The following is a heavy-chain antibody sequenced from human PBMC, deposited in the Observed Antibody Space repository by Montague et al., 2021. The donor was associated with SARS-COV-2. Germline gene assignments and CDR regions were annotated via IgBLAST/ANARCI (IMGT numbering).Heavy chain of an antibody. CDR3: ARGRFYSSQRKCHFDH. Sequence: TLSLTCTVSGWSISSGGHYWNWIRQLPGRGLEWIGSIYYSGSTYYNPSLKGRFSISVDTSRNQFSLKVKSLTAADTAKYFCARGRFYSSQRKCHFDHWGLGTLATVSS. D-gene: IGHD2-21*01. V-gene: IGHV4-31*03. CDR1: GWSISSGGHY. J-gene: IGHJ4*02. CDR2: IYYSGST.